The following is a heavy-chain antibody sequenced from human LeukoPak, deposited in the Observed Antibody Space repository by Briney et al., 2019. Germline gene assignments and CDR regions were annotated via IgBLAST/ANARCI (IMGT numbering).Heavy chain of an antibody. J-gene: IGHJ4*02. CDR3: ARGGFGFLYGSGRGLRIY. Sequence: GGSLRLSCAASGFTFSSYAMSWVRQAPGKGLEWVSAISGSGGSTYYADSVKGRFTISRDNSKNTLYLQMNSLRAEDTAVYYCARGGFGFLYGSGRGLRIYWGQGTLVTVSS. V-gene: IGHV3-23*01. CDR2: ISGSGGST. D-gene: IGHD3-10*01. CDR1: GFTFSSYA.